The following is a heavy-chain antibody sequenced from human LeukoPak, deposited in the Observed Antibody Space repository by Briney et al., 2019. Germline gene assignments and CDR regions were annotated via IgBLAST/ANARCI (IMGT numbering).Heavy chain of an antibody. CDR1: GFTFSDYY. CDR3: ARGGHSTNWYYYFDY. J-gene: IGHJ4*02. CDR2: ISSDGSNK. V-gene: IGHV3-30-3*01. Sequence: PGGSLRLSCAASGFTFSDYYMSWIRQAPGKGLEWVADISSDGSNKYYADSVKGRFSISRDNSKNTQYLQMSSLRVEDTAVYYCARGGHSTNWYYYFDYWGQGTLVTVSS. D-gene: IGHD6-13*01.